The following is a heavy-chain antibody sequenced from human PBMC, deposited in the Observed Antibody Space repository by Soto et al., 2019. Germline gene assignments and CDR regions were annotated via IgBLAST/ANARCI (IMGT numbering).Heavy chain of an antibody. Sequence: EVQLLESGGGLVQPGGSLRLSCAASGFTLSSYAMSWARQAPGKGLEWVSAISGSGGSTDYADSVKGRFTISRDNSKNTLYLQMNSLRAEDTAVYYCAKDVDYRNYVNSFDYWGQGTLVTVSS. CDR1: GFTLSSYA. D-gene: IGHD4-4*01. V-gene: IGHV3-23*01. J-gene: IGHJ4*02. CDR2: ISGSGGST. CDR3: AKDVDYRNYVNSFDY.